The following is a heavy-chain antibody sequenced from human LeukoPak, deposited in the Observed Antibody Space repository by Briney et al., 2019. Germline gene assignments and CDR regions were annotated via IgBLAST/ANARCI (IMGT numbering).Heavy chain of an antibody. D-gene: IGHD4-17*01. CDR3: ASFYGDYFYYGMDV. Sequence: GGSLILSCAAAGFTFSSYSMNWVRQAPGKVLEWVSSISSSSSYIYYADSVKGRFTISRDNAKNSLYLQMNSLRAEDTAVYYCASFYGDYFYYGMDVWGQGTTVTVSS. CDR1: GFTFSSYS. CDR2: ISSSSSYI. V-gene: IGHV3-21*01. J-gene: IGHJ6*02.